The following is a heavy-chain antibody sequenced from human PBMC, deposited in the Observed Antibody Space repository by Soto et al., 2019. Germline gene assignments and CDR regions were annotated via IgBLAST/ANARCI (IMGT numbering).Heavy chain of an antibody. Sequence: PGGSLRLSCAASGFTFSSYAMSWVRQAPGKGLEWVSAISGSGGSTYYADSVKGRFTISRDNSKNTLYLQMNSLRAEDTAVYYCAKSSARLRFWPPNWFDPWGKGTLVTVSS. D-gene: IGHD5-12*01. V-gene: IGHV3-23*01. J-gene: IGHJ5*02. CDR1: GFTFSSYA. CDR3: AKSSARLRFWPPNWFDP. CDR2: ISGSGGST.